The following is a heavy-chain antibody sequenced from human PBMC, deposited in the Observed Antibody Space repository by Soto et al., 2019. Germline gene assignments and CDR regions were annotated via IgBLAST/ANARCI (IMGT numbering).Heavy chain of an antibody. Sequence: LSLTCTVSGGSISSSDFYWGWLRQTPGKGLEWIGSINYRGSAYYNPSLKSRVTISVDTSKNQFSLRVSSVTAADTAVYYCARRLGDLNPYYMDVWGKGTTVTVYS. J-gene: IGHJ6*03. CDR3: ARRLGDLNPYYMDV. CDR1: GGSISSSDFY. D-gene: IGHD2-21*01. CDR2: INYRGSA. V-gene: IGHV4-39*01.